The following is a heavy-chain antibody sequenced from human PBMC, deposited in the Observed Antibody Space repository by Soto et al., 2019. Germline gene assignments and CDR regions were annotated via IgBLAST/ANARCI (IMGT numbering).Heavy chain of an antibody. D-gene: IGHD3-22*01. CDR3: AKNYDSNGYSVIDY. CDR2: ISSNGGST. V-gene: IGHV3-23*01. CDR1: GFTFSTYA. J-gene: IGHJ4*02. Sequence: LRLSCAASGFTFSTYAMTWVRQAPGKGLEWVSAISSNGGSTYYADSVKGRFTISRDNSKNTLYLQMNSLRAEDTAVYYCAKNYDSNGYSVIDYWGQGTLVTVSS.